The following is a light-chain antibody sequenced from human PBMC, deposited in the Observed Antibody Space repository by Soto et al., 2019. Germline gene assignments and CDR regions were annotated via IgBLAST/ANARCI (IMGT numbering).Light chain of an antibody. CDR2: DAS. V-gene: IGLV2-14*01. CDR3: SSYTSSSTVV. J-gene: IGLJ2*01. Sequence: QSVLTQPASVSGSPGQSITISCTGTSSDVGGYHYVSWYQQHPGKAPKLMIYDASNRPSGVSNRFSGSKSGNTASLTISGLQAEDEDDYYCSSYTSSSTVVFGGGTKLTVL. CDR1: SSDVGGYHY.